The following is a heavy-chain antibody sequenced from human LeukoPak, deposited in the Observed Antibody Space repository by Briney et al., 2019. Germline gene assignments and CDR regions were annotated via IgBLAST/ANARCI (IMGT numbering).Heavy chain of an antibody. D-gene: IGHD2-15*01. CDR2: INHSGST. CDR3: APSPCSGDSCYRFDF. CDR1: GGSFSGYY. V-gene: IGHV4-34*01. J-gene: IGHJ4*02. Sequence: PSETLSLTCAVYGGSFSGYYWSWIRQPPGKGLEWIGEINHSGSTNYNPSLKSRVTISVDTSKNQFSLKLSSVTAADTAVYYCAPSPCSGDSCYRFDFWGQGTQVTVSS.